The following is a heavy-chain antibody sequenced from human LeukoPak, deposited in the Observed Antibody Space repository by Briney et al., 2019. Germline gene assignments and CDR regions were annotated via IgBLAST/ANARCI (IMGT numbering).Heavy chain of an antibody. CDR3: ARHVQYYDYVWGSYRYSWFDP. J-gene: IGHJ5*02. D-gene: IGHD3-16*02. Sequence: GGSLKISCKGSGYSFTSYWIGWVRQMPGKGLEWMGIIYPGDSDTRYSPSFQGQVTISADKSISTAYLQWSSLKASDTAMYYCARHVQYYDYVWGSYRYSWFDPWGQGTLVTVSS. CDR2: IYPGDSDT. CDR1: GYSFTSYW. V-gene: IGHV5-51*01.